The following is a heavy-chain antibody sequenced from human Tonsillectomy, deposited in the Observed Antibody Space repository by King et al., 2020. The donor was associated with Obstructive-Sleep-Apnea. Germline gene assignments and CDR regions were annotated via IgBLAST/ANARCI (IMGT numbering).Heavy chain of an antibody. D-gene: IGHD3-16*01. V-gene: IGHV3-7*01. CDR2: IKQDGSEK. CDR3: AGDRGELID. CDR1: GFTFSSYW. Sequence: VQLVESGGGLVQPGGSLRLSCAASGFTFSSYWMSWVRQAPGKGLEWVGNIKQDGSEKRYVDSVKGRFTMSRDNAKNSLFLQMNTLRAEDTAVYYCAGDRGELIDWGQGTLVTVSS. J-gene: IGHJ4*02.